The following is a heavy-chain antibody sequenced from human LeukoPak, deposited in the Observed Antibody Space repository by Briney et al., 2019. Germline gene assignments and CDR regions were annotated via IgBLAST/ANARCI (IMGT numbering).Heavy chain of an antibody. CDR1: GFTFSSYE. V-gene: IGHV3-48*03. CDR2: ISSSGSTI. D-gene: IGHD2-8*02. CDR3: ARGLTYYCRTTGEGSLDY. J-gene: IGHJ4*02. Sequence: PGGSLRLSCAASGFTFSSYEMNWVRQAPGKGLEWVSYISSSGSTIYYVDSVKGRFTISRDNAKNSLYLQMNSLRDEDTAVHYCARGLTYYCRTTGEGSLDYWGQGTLVTVSS.